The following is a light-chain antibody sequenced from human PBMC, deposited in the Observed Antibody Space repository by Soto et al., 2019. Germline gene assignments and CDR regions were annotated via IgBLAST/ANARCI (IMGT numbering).Light chain of an antibody. J-gene: IGKJ1*01. CDR1: QTISSW. Sequence: DIQMTQSPSTLSGSVGDRVTITCRASQTISSWLAWYHQKPGKSPKLLIYDASSLESGVPSRFSGSGSGTEFTLTISSLQPDDFATYYCQHYNSYSEAFGQGTKVDIK. CDR2: DAS. V-gene: IGKV1-5*01. CDR3: QHYNSYSEA.